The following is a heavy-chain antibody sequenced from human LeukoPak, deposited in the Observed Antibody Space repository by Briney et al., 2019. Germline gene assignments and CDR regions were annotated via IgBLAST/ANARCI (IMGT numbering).Heavy chain of an antibody. J-gene: IGHJ4*02. V-gene: IGHV4-39*07. D-gene: IGHD6-13*01. CDR3: ARGGGYSSSWPFGY. CDR1: GGSISSSSYY. Sequence: PSETLSLTCTVSGGSISSSSYYWGWIRQPPGKGLEWIGSIYYSGSTYYNPSLKSRVTISVDTSKNQFSLKLTSVTAADTAVYYCARGGGYSSSWPFGYWGQGTLVTVSS. CDR2: IYYSGST.